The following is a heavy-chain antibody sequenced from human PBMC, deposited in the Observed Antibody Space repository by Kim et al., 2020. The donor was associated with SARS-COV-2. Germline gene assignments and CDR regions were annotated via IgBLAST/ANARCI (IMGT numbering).Heavy chain of an antibody. CDR1: GVSFSGYY. V-gene: IGHV4-34*01. CDR2: INHSGST. J-gene: IGHJ5*02. Sequence: SETLSLTCAVYGVSFSGYYWSWIRQPPGKGLEWIGEINHSGSTNYNPSLKSPVTISVDTSKNQFSLKLSSVTAADTAVYYCARAYPLLSGGWFDPWGQGTLVTVSS. D-gene: IGHD2-2*01. CDR3: ARAYPLLSGGWFDP.